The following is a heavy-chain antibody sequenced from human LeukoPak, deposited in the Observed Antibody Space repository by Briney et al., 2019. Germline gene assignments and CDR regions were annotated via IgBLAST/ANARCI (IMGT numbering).Heavy chain of an antibody. V-gene: IGHV3-30*02. CDR3: AKGYTYTFDYFDS. CDR1: GNTFRSYG. Sequence: GGALRLSCSASGNTFRSYGMHRGRPAPGKGVNGGAFIRYDGSEEYYADSVKGRFTISRDNSKNTLYLQMNSLRAEDTAVYYCAKGYTYTFDYFDSWGQGTLVTVSS. D-gene: IGHD5-18*01. CDR2: IRYDGSEE. J-gene: IGHJ4*02.